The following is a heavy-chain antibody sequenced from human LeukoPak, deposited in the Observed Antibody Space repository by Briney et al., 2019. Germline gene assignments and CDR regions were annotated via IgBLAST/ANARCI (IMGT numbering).Heavy chain of an antibody. Sequence: GGSLRLSCAASGFTFSTSWMHWVRQAPGKGLVWVSRINSDGSSTNYADSVKGRFTISRDNAKNTLYLQMNNLRADDTAVYYCARGRNYGANYYDCWGQGTLVTVSS. J-gene: IGHJ4*02. D-gene: IGHD4-17*01. V-gene: IGHV3-74*01. CDR2: INSDGSST. CDR1: GFTFSTSW. CDR3: ARGRNYGANYYDC.